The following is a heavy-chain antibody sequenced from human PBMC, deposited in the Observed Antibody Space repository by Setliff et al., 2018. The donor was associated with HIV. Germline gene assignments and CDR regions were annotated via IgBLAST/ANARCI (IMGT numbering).Heavy chain of an antibody. Sequence: SETLSLTCGAVGASFSDYSWNWIRQPPGKGLEWIAEVNHGGSSNYNPSLKSRVTTSLDASRDQFSLNLTSVTAADTAVYYCARSARKQGYYYYYYMDVWGKGITVTVSS. V-gene: IGHV4-34*01. J-gene: IGHJ6*03. CDR2: VNHGGSS. CDR3: ARSARKQGYYYYYYMDV. CDR1: GASFSDYS.